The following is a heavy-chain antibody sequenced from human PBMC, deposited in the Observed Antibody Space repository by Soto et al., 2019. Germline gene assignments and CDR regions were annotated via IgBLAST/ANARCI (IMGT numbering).Heavy chain of an antibody. CDR1: GFTLSNYC. D-gene: IGHD2-15*01. J-gene: IGHJ4*02. CDR2: INSEGSEK. V-gene: IGHV3-7*02. CDR3: ARGRQVAV. Sequence: EVQLVESGGGLVQPGGSPRLSCVASGFTLSNYCMTWVRQAPGKGLEWVANINSEGSEKNYVDSVKGRFTISRDNANNALSLQMNSLRVEDTGIYYCARGRQVAVWGQGTLVIVSS.